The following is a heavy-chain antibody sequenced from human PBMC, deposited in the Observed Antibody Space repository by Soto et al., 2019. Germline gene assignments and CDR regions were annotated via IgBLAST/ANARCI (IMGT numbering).Heavy chain of an antibody. V-gene: IGHV4-59*08. J-gene: IGHJ4*02. CDR1: GGSISSYY. Sequence: SSETLSLTCTVSGGSISSYYWSWIRQPPGKGLEWIGYIYYSGSTNYNPSLKSRVTISVDTSKNQFYLKLSSVTAADTAVYYCARRYGYSFDYWGQGTLVTVSS. CDR2: IYYSGST. CDR3: ARRYGYSFDY. D-gene: IGHD1-20*01.